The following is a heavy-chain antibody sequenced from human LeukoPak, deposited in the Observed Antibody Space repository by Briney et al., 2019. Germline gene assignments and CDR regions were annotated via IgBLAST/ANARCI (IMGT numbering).Heavy chain of an antibody. CDR2: IKQDGTEK. CDR1: GFTFSSYW. D-gene: IGHD4-11*01. Sequence: GGSLRLSCAASGFTFSSYWMSWVRQAPGKGLELVANIKQDGTEKYYVDSVKGRFTISRDNTKKSLYLQMNSMRADDAAVYYCARDRAPVSHDYSYFDYWGQGTLVTVSS. CDR3: ARDRAPVSHDYSYFDY. J-gene: IGHJ4*02. V-gene: IGHV3-7*01.